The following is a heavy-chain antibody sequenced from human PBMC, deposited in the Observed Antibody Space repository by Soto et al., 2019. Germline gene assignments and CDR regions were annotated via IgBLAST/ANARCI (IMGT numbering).Heavy chain of an antibody. V-gene: IGHV3-72*01. CDR1: GLIFSDYH. CDR2: IRRKANSYTT. J-gene: IGHJ6*01. D-gene: IGHD6-19*01. CDR3: AMLGGWSGGSNDMDV. Sequence: EVQLVESGGGLVQPGGSLRLSCAASGLIFSDYHMDWVRQAPGKGLEWVGRIRRKANSYTTEYAASVKGRFTISRDDSKNLLFLQMISLKTEDTAVYYCAMLGGWSGGSNDMDVWGQGTTVTVSS.